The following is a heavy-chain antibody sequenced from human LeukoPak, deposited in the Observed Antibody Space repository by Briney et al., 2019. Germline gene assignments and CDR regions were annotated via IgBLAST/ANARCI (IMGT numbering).Heavy chain of an antibody. CDR1: GGSISSDNYY. J-gene: IGHJ3*02. Sequence: SQTLSLTCTVSGGSISSDNYYWSWIRQHPGTGLEWIGYIYYSGSTYYNPSLKSRVTISVDTSKNQFSLKLSSVTAADTAVYYCARAEGLGYCSGGSCSTGAFDIWGQGTMVTVSS. CDR3: ARAEGLGYCSGGSCSTGAFDI. V-gene: IGHV4-31*03. D-gene: IGHD2-15*01. CDR2: IYYSGST.